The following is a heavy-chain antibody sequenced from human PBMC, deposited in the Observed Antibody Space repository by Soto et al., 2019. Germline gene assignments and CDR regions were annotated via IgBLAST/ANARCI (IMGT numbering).Heavy chain of an antibody. CDR3: ASGKWSLDY. Sequence: QVHLVASGGGLVKPGGSLRLSCVASGITLSDNYMTWIRQAPGKGLEWLSYISNSDYTTYYADSVKGRFTISRDNAKNSLYLQLNGLRVEDTSVDYCASGKWSLDYWGQGILVTVSS. CDR2: ISNSDYTT. D-gene: IGHD2-8*01. V-gene: IGHV3-11*01. J-gene: IGHJ4*02. CDR1: GITLSDNY.